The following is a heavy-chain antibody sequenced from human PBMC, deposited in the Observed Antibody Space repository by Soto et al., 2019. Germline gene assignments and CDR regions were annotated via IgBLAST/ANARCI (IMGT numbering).Heavy chain of an antibody. CDR3: ARESRYCSGGSCYFLPRIDY. J-gene: IGHJ4*02. Sequence: SVKVSCKASGGTFSSYTISWVRQAPGQGLEWMGRIIPILGIANYAQKFQGRVTITADKSTSTAYMELSSLRSEDTAVYYCARESRYCSGGSCYFLPRIDYWGQGTLVTVSS. CDR2: IIPILGIA. V-gene: IGHV1-69*04. CDR1: GGTFSSYT. D-gene: IGHD2-15*01.